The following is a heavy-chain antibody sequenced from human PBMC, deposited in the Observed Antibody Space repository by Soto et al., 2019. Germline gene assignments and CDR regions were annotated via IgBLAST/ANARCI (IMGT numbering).Heavy chain of an antibody. CDR1: GFSLSNARMG. D-gene: IGHD4-17*01. CDR3: ARIDYGDYCFDY. V-gene: IGHV2-26*01. J-gene: IGHJ4*02. CDR2: IFSIDEK. Sequence: QVTLKESGPVLVKPTETLTLTCTVSGFSLSNARMGVSWIRQPPGKALEWLAHIFSIDEKSYSTSLKSRLTISKDTSKSQVVLTMTNMDPVDTATYYCARIDYGDYCFDYWGQGTLVTVSS.